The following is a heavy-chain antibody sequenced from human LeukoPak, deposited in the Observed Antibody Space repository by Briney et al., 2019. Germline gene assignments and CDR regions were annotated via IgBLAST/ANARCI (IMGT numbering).Heavy chain of an antibody. CDR2: ITWNGGST. V-gene: IGHV3-20*04. CDR1: GFTFSSYE. CDR3: ARDGSLWFGELL. D-gene: IGHD3-10*01. Sequence: GGSLRLSCAASGFTFSSYEMNWVRQAPGKGLEWVSGITWNGGSTGYADSVKGRFTISRDNAKNSLYLQMNSLRAEDTAVYYCARDGSLWFGELLWGQGTLVTVSS. J-gene: IGHJ4*02.